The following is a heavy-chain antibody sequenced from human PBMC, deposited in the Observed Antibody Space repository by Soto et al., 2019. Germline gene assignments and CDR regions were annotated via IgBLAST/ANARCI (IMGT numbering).Heavy chain of an antibody. J-gene: IGHJ4*02. CDR3: ARVYGDYGGFFEY. D-gene: IGHD4-17*01. CDR2: IIPIFGTA. Sequence: SVKVSCKASGVTFSSYAISWVRQAPGQGLEWMGGIIPIFGTANYAQKFQGRVTITADESTSTAYMELSSLRSEDTAVYYCARVYGDYGGFFEYWGQGTQVTVSS. V-gene: IGHV1-69*13. CDR1: GVTFSSYA.